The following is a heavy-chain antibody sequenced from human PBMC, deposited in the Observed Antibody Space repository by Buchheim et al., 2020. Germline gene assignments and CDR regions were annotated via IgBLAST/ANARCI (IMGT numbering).Heavy chain of an antibody. CDR2: IYPDDSDV. J-gene: IGHJ4*02. D-gene: IGHD3-16*01. Sequence: EVRLVQSGAEVKKPGESLKISCEGSGSSFNNYWIAWVRQTPGKGLEFMGIIYPDDSDVKYSPSFQGQVTISADRSISTAYLRWSSLKAPDTAMYYCARLGGTPGKRSGKRHFDFWGQGTL. CDR3: ARLGGTPGKRSGKRHFDF. CDR1: GSSFNNYW. V-gene: IGHV5-51*01.